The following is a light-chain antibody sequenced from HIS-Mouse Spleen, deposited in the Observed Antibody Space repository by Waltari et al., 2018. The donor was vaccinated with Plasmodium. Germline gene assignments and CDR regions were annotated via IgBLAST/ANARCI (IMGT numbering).Light chain of an antibody. Sequence: QSALTQPASVSGTPGQSITISCTGTSSDVGSYNLVSWYQQHPGKAPKRMIYEGSKRPSGVFNRFSGSKSGNTASLTIAGLQAEDEADYYCCSYAGSSTNWVFGGGTKLTVL. CDR3: CSYAGSSTNWV. J-gene: IGLJ3*02. CDR1: SSDVGSYNL. CDR2: EGS. V-gene: IGLV2-23*01.